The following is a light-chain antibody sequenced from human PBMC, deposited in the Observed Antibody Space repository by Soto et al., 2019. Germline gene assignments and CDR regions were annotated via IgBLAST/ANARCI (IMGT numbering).Light chain of an antibody. CDR3: AAWDDSLNASV. CDR1: SSNIGSNT. CDR2: SNN. Sequence: QSVVTQPPSASGTPGQRVTISCSGSSSNIGSNTVNWYQQLPGTAPKLLIYSNNERPSGVPDRFSGSKSGTSASLAISGLQSEDEADFYCAAWDDSLNASVIGTGTEVTVL. V-gene: IGLV1-44*01. J-gene: IGLJ1*01.